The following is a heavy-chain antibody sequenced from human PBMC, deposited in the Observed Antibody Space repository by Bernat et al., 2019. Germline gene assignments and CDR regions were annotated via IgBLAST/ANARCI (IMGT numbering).Heavy chain of an antibody. Sequence: QVQLVESGGGVVQPGRSLRLSCAASGFTFSSYAMHWVRQAPGKGLEWVAVISYDGSNKYYADSVKGRLTSSRDNSKNTLYLQMNSLRAEDTAVYYCARDHGRLIPFDYWGQGTLVTVSS. CDR3: ARDHGRLIPFDY. V-gene: IGHV3-30-3*01. CDR2: ISYDGSNK. D-gene: IGHD3-16*01. CDR1: GFTFSSYA. J-gene: IGHJ4*02.